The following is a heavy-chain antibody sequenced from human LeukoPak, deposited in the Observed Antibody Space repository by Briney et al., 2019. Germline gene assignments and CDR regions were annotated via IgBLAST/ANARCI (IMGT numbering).Heavy chain of an antibody. V-gene: IGHV4-4*07. CDR2: IYTSGST. Sequence: PSETLSLTCTVSGGSISSYYWSWIRQPAGKGLEWIGRIYTSGSTNYNPSLKSRVTMSVDTSKNQFSLKLSSVTAADTAVYFCARNVLRYFDWGLDVLDFWGQGIMVTVSS. D-gene: IGHD3-9*01. J-gene: IGHJ3*01. CDR3: ARNVLRYFDWGLDVLDF. CDR1: GGSISSYY.